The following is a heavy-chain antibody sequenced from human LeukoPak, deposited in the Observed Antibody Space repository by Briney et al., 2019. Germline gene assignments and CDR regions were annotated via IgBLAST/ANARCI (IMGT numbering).Heavy chain of an antibody. CDR2: ISSSGSAM. Sequence: GGSLRLSCAASAFTSSDYYMSWIRQAPGKGLEWVSYISSSGSAMYYSDSVKGRFTISRDNSKTSLFLQMNSLRAEDTAVYYCARVPDYGSGRPSPAYYYGMDVWGQGTTVTVSS. D-gene: IGHD3-10*01. J-gene: IGHJ6*02. V-gene: IGHV3-11*01. CDR3: ARVPDYGSGRPSPAYYYGMDV. CDR1: AFTSSDYY.